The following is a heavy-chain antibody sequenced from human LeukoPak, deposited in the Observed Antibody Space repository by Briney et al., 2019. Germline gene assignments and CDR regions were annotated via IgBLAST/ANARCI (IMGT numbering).Heavy chain of an antibody. V-gene: IGHV1-2*02. CDR2: IYPNSGAT. J-gene: IGHJ4*02. CDR1: GYTFTGYY. Sequence: ASVKVSCKASGYTFTGYYMHWVRQAPGQGLEWMGYIYPNSGATKYAQKFQGRVTMTRDTSTSTAYMELSGLRSDYTAVYYCGTLLSNGPFDYWGQGSLVIVSS. CDR3: GTLLSNGPFDY.